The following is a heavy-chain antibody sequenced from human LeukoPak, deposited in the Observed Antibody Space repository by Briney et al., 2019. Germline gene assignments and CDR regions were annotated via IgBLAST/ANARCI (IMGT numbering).Heavy chain of an antibody. V-gene: IGHV4-59*01. CDR3: ARDKEAQVWLPGDY. Sequence: SETLSLTCTVSGGSISSYYWSWIRQPPGKGLEWIGYIYYSGSTNYNPSLKSRVTISVDTSKNQFSLKLSSVTAADTAVYYCARDKEAQVWLPGDYWGQGTLVTVSS. CDR2: IYYSGST. D-gene: IGHD5-18*01. CDR1: GGSISSYY. J-gene: IGHJ4*02.